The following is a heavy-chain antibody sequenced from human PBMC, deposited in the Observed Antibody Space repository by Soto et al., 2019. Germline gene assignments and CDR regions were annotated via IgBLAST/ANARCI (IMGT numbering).Heavy chain of an antibody. CDR2: ITNKGDGVTDGEIT. Sequence: GGSLRLSCAASGFTFNNAWMTWVRQPPGRGLEWVGRITNKGDGVTDGEITDYAAPVKGRFTILRDDSKKTLYLQMNSLKIEDTAVYYCATRRNNFDYWGRGTQVTVSS. J-gene: IGHJ4*02. V-gene: IGHV3-15*05. CDR3: ATRRNNFDY. CDR1: GFTFNNAW.